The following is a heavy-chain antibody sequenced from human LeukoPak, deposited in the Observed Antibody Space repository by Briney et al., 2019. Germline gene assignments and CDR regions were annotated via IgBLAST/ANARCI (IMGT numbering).Heavy chain of an antibody. CDR2: IYYSGST. Sequence: SETLSLACTVSGDSISSGDYYWSWIRQPPGKGLEWIGYIYYSGSTYYNPSLKSRVTISVDTSKNQFSLKLSSVTAADTAVYYCARFYYDSSGYYPDYFDYWGQGTLVTVSS. V-gene: IGHV4-30-4*01. D-gene: IGHD3-22*01. CDR3: ARFYYDSSGYYPDYFDY. CDR1: GDSISSGDYY. J-gene: IGHJ4*02.